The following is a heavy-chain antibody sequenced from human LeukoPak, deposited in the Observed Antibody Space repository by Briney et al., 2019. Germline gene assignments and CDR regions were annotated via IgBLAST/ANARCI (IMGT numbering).Heavy chain of an antibody. J-gene: IGHJ4*02. Sequence: SVKVSCKASGGTFSNYAFNWVRQAPGQGLEWMGGIIPIFGTADYAQKFQGRITITADESTSTAYMELSSLRSEDTAVYFCARAVGVGSLMYYFDYWGQGNLVTVSS. D-gene: IGHD1-26*01. CDR1: GGTFSNYA. CDR3: ARAVGVGSLMYYFDY. CDR2: IIPIFGTA. V-gene: IGHV1-69*13.